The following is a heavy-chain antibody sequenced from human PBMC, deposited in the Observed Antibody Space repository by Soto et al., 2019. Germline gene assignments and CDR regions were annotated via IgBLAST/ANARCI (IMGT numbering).Heavy chain of an antibody. CDR2: IYTSGST. Sequence: SETLSLTCTVSGGSISSYYWSWIRQPAGKGLEWIGRIYTSGSTNYNPSLKSRVTMSVDTSKNQFSLKLSSVTAADTAVYYCARDGTKDYYDSMPPAYGMDVWGQGTTVTVSS. D-gene: IGHD3-22*01. J-gene: IGHJ6*02. CDR1: GGSISSYY. CDR3: ARDGTKDYYDSMPPAYGMDV. V-gene: IGHV4-4*07.